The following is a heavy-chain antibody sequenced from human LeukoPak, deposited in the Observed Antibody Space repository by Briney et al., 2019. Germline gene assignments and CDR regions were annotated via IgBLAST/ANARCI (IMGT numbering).Heavy chain of an antibody. CDR3: ARGRFFYGWGIDV. V-gene: IGHV3-7*01. CDR2: IKGDETEK. J-gene: IGHJ6*02. CDR1: GFTVSSNH. D-gene: IGHD2/OR15-2a*01. Sequence: PGGSLRLSCAASGFTVSSNHMSWVRQAPGKGLEWVAFIKGDETEKHYVDSLKGRFTISRDNAENSLSLQMNSLTVEDTAVYFCARGRFFYGWGIDVWGQGTTVIVSS.